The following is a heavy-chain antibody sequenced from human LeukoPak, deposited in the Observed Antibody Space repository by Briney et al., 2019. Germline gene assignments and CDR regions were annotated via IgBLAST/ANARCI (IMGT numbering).Heavy chain of an antibody. Sequence: TPSETLSLTCTVSGGSISSGGYYWSWIRQYPGKGLEWIGYTSYTGNTYYNPSLKSRVIISVDTSENQFSLKLSSVTAADTAVYYCARRGLTTANPSDSWGQGTLVTVSS. CDR1: GGSISSGGYY. D-gene: IGHD4-17*01. J-gene: IGHJ4*02. CDR3: ARRGLTTANPSDS. V-gene: IGHV4-31*03. CDR2: TSYTGNT.